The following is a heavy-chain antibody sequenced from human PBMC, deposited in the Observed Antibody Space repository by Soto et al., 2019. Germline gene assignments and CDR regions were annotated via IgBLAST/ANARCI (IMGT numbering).Heavy chain of an antibody. V-gene: IGHV3-74*01. CDR1: VFTFISYC. D-gene: IGHD3-16*01. CDR2: INSDWSSK. J-gene: IGHJ4*02. Sequence: PWLSXRLSCASSVFTFISYCRQLFRQAPGEGLVWVSRINSDWSSKRYADSVKGRFTISRYNAKNTLYLQMNNLRAEDKAVYYCANKIEEGGGGWGQGTLVNVYS. CDR3: ANKIEEGGGG.